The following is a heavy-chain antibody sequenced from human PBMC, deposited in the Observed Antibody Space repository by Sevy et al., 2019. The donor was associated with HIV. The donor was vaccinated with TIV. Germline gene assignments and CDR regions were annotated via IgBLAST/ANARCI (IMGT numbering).Heavy chain of an antibody. CDR2: ISSSSSYI. D-gene: IGHD3-22*01. Sequence: GGSLRLSCAASGFTFSSYSMNLVRQAPGKGLEWVSSISSSSSYIYYADSVKGRFTISRDNAKNSLYLQMNSLRAEDTAVYYCAREIRVAGYYDSSGYYSPGGDFDYWGQGTLVTVSS. CDR1: GFTFSSYS. V-gene: IGHV3-21*01. CDR3: AREIRVAGYYDSSGYYSPGGDFDY. J-gene: IGHJ4*02.